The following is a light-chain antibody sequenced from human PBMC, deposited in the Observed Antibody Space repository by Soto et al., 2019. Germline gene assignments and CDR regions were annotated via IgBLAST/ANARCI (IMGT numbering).Light chain of an antibody. CDR1: QSVSSN. V-gene: IGKV3-15*01. Sequence: EIVMTQSPATLSVSPGERATLSCRASQSVSSNLAWYQQKPGQAPRLLNYDASTRATGIPARFSGSGSGTDFTLTISSLQSEDFAVYYCQQYNNWPPLTFGGGTKVEIK. CDR2: DAS. CDR3: QQYNNWPPLT. J-gene: IGKJ4*01.